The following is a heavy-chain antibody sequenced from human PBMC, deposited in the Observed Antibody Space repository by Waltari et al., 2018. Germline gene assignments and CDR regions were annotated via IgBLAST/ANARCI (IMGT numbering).Heavy chain of an antibody. CDR3: ARAYSSGWLGLDY. CDR1: GFTFSSYR. V-gene: IGHV3-21*01. CDR2: ISSSSSYI. D-gene: IGHD6-19*01. J-gene: IGHJ4*02. Sequence: EVQLVESGGGLVKPGGSLRLSCAASGFTFSSYRMNLVRQAPGKGLEWVSSISSSSSYIYYADSVKGRFTISRDNAKNSLYLQMNSLRAEDTAVYYCARAYSSGWLGLDYWGQGTLVTVSS.